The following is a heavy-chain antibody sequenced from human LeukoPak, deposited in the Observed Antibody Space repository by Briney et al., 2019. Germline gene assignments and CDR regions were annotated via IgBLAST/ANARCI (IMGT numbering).Heavy chain of an antibody. J-gene: IGHJ4*02. V-gene: IGHV3-15*01. D-gene: IGHD1-7*01. CDR3: TRTWPGNTCFNF. Sequence: PGGSLRLSCATSGFNFNDAWMNWVRRAPGKGLEWLGRIKSISYGGTIDYAAPVKGRFTISRDDSKNTLYLQMDSLETEDTAIYYCTRTWPGNTCFNFWGQGTLVTVSS. CDR2: IKSISYGGTI. CDR1: GFNFNDAW.